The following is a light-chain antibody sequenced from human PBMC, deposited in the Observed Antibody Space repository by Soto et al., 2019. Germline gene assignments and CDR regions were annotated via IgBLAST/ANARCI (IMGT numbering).Light chain of an antibody. CDR1: QSVNSW. CDR3: QQFSTYSLT. Sequence: DIQMTKSPSTLSAYVGDRVTITCRASQSVNSWLAWYQQKPGRAPKFLLYIVFNLESVVPSRFSGSGSGTEFNLSISSMQPDDFANYYCQQFSTYSLTFGKGTQVEMK. J-gene: IGKJ1*01. V-gene: IGKV1-5*01. CDR2: IVF.